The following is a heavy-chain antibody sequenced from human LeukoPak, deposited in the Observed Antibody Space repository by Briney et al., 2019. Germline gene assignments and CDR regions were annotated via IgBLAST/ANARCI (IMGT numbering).Heavy chain of an antibody. V-gene: IGHV3-7*01. CDR2: INQDGTKK. J-gene: IGHJ3*02. CDR3: AREATGTTAAFDM. CDR1: EFTFSNYW. Sequence: TGGSLRLSCAASEFTFSNYWMSGVRQAPGKGLEWVANINQDGTKKYYVDSVKGRFTISRDNAKNSLYLQVNSLRAEDTAVFYCAREATGTTAAFDMWGQGTMVTVSS. D-gene: IGHD2/OR15-2a*01.